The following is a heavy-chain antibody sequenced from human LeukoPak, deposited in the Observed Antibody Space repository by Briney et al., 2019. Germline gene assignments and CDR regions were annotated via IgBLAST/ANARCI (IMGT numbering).Heavy chain of an antibody. D-gene: IGHD3-16*01. CDR2: IHYSGST. V-gene: IGHV4-59*01. CDR3: ARAFWGSGIDY. J-gene: IGHJ4*02. Sequence: PGGSLRLSCAASGFTFSSYGMSWVRQAPGKGLEWMGYIHYSGSTDYNPSLKSRVTISVDMSKNQFSLKLTSVTAADTAVYYCARAFWGSGIDYWGQGTLVTVSS. CDR1: GFTFSSYG.